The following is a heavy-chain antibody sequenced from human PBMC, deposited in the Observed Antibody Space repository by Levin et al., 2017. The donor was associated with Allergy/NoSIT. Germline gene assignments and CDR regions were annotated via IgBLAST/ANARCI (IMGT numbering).Heavy chain of an antibody. Sequence: SQTLSLTCAVYGGSFSGSYWSWIRQPPGKGLEWIGEINHSGSTNYNPSLKSRVTISVDTSKNQFSLKLSSVTAADTAVYYCARGENVDTAMVKRFYYYYYGMDVWGQGTTVTVSS. CDR1: GGSFSGSY. V-gene: IGHV4-34*01. J-gene: IGHJ6*02. CDR3: ARGENVDTAMVKRFYYYYYGMDV. D-gene: IGHD5-18*01. CDR2: INHSGST.